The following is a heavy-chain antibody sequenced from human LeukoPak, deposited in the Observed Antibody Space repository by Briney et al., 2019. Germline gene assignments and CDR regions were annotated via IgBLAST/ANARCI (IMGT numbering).Heavy chain of an antibody. D-gene: IGHD6-6*01. CDR3: ARVFGSSGASFDY. V-gene: IGHV4-59*01. CDR2: IYYSGST. Sequence: SETLSLTCTVSGGSISSYYWSWIRQPPGKGLEWIGYIYYSGSTNYNPSLKSRVTISVDTSKNQFSQKLSSVTAADTAVYYCARVFGSSGASFDYWGQGTLVTVSS. CDR1: GGSISSYY. J-gene: IGHJ4*02.